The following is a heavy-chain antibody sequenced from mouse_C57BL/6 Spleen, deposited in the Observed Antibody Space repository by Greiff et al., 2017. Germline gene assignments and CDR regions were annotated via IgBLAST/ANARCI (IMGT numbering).Heavy chain of an antibody. CDR1: GYTFTDYY. Sequence: QVHVKQSGAELVKPGASVKISCKASGYTFTDYYINWVKQRPGQGLEWIGKIGPGSGSTYYNEKFKGKATLTADKSSSTAYMQLSSLTSEDSAVYFCARYYGSRYYYAMDYWGQGTSVTVSS. D-gene: IGHD1-1*01. J-gene: IGHJ4*01. V-gene: IGHV1-77*01. CDR3: ARYYGSRYYYAMDY. CDR2: IGPGSGST.